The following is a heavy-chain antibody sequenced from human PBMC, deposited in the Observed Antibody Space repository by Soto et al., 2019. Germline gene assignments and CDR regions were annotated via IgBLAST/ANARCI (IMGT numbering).Heavy chain of an antibody. Sequence: EVQLVESGGGLVQPGGSLRLTCAASGFTFSTYSMNWVRQAPGKGLEWLSYISGSSNDVKYADSVRGRFTISRDNAKNSLYLQLNSLGDEDTAMYYCARDPYGGNNCWGQGTLVTVSS. CDR1: GFTFSTYS. CDR2: ISGSSNDV. V-gene: IGHV3-48*02. D-gene: IGHD4-17*01. J-gene: IGHJ4*02. CDR3: ARDPYGGNNC.